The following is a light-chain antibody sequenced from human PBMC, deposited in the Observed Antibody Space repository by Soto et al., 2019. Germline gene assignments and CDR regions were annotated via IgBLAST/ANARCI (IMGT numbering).Light chain of an antibody. CDR1: QSIRTS. J-gene: IGKJ5*01. V-gene: IGKV3-11*01. Sequence: EVVLTQSPATLSLSPGERATLSCRASQSIRTSLAWYQQKPGQAPRLVIFDASNRANGVPARFGGSGSGTDFTLTINSLEPEDFAVYCCQQRNVWPPITFGQGTRREIK. CDR3: QQRNVWPPIT. CDR2: DAS.